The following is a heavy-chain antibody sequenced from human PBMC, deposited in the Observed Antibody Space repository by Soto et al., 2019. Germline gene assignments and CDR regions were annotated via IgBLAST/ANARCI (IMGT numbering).Heavy chain of an antibody. V-gene: IGHV3-33*01. CDR2: IWYDGSNK. D-gene: IGHD3-22*01. CDR3: TGEDFDSSRDYVGYYGMDV. CDR1: GFTFSNYG. J-gene: IGHJ6*02. Sequence: QVQLVESGGGVVQPGRSLRLSCAASGFTFSNYGMHWVRQAPGKGLEWVALIWYDGSNKYYTDSVKGRITISRDNSKNTLFLQMNSLRDEDTAVYYCTGEDFDSSRDYVGYYGMDVWGHGTTVTVSS.